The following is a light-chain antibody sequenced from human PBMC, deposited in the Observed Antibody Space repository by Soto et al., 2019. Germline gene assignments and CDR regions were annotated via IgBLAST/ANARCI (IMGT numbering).Light chain of an antibody. J-gene: IGLJ3*02. V-gene: IGLV2-14*01. CDR3: YSYRGSNAWV. CDR2: EVS. CDR1: SNDVGAYNF. Sequence: QSALTQPASVSGAPGQSITISCTGTSNDVGAYNFVSWYQHHPGTAPKLMIYEVSNRPSGASNRFSGSKSGNTASLTISGLQTEDEADYYCYSYRGSNAWVFGGGTKLTVL.